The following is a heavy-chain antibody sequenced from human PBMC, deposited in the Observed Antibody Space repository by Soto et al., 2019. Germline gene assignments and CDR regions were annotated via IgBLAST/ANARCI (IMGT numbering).Heavy chain of an antibody. CDR1: GGSISGYY. CDR2: IYDSGST. V-gene: IGHV4-59*01. Sequence: PSETLSLTSTVSGGSISGYYWSWIRQPPGKGLEWIGYIYDSGSTKYNPSLKSRVTISVDTSKNQFSLRLSSVTAADTAVYHCTRGGSSWYWKFDYWGQGTLVTVSS. CDR3: TRGGSSWYWKFDY. J-gene: IGHJ4*02. D-gene: IGHD6-13*01.